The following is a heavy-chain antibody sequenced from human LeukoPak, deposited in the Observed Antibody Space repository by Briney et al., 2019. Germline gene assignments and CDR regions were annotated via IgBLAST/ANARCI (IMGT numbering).Heavy chain of an antibody. CDR2: IKQDGSEK. V-gene: IGHV3-7*01. J-gene: IGHJ4*02. CDR1: GFTFSSYW. Sequence: PGGSLRLSCAASGFTFSSYWMSWVRQAPGKGLEWGANIKQDGSEKYYVDSVKGRFTISRDNAKNSLYLQMNSLRAEDTAVYYCAREGTTIFGVVITFFDYWGQGTLVTVSS. D-gene: IGHD3-3*01. CDR3: AREGTTIFGVVITFFDY.